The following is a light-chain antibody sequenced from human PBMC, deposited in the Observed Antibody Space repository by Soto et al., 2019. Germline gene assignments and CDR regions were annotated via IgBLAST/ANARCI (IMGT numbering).Light chain of an antibody. CDR1: QSVSTNF. Sequence: EIVLTQSPGTLSLSPGEGASLSCRASQSVSTNFFAWSQQKPGQAPRLLIYGASTRATGIPDRFSGSGSGTDFTLTISRLEPEDFAVYYCQQYGRTSWTFGQGTKVEIK. CDR3: QQYGRTSWT. V-gene: IGKV3-20*01. CDR2: GAS. J-gene: IGKJ1*01.